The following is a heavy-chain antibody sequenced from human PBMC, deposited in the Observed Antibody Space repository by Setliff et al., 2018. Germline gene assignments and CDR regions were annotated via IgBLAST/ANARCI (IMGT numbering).Heavy chain of an antibody. V-gene: IGHV1-3*03. CDR3: ARGYCDGIGCPAPLYYFDS. J-gene: IGHJ4*02. D-gene: IGHD2-21*01. CDR2: MNIDNGKT. Sequence: ASVQVSCKASGYSFTLYAMHWMRQAPGQRLEWMGWMNIDNGKTEYSQEFQDRVTFTRDTFAETAYMELRSLTSDDMAVYYCARGYCDGIGCPAPLYYFDSWGQGTLVTVSS. CDR1: GYSFTLYA.